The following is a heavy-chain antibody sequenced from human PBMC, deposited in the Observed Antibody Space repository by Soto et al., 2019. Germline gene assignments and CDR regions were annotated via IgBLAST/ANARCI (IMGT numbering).Heavy chain of an antibody. Sequence: QVQLVQSGAEVKKPGSSVKVSCKASGGTFSSATFSWVRQAPGQGLEWLGRIIPILDGPNYAQKFQGRVTITADRSTTTVYMELNSRGSEDTAVYYCATPQGHCTTTSCGIDYWGQGTLVTVSS. D-gene: IGHD2-2*01. V-gene: IGHV1-69*02. CDR3: ATPQGHCTTTSCGIDY. CDR1: GGTFSSAT. J-gene: IGHJ4*02. CDR2: IIPILDGP.